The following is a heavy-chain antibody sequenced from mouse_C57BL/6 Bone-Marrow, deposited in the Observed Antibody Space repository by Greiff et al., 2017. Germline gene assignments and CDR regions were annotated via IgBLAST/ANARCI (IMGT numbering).Heavy chain of an antibody. V-gene: IGHV2-9-1*01. J-gene: IGHJ2*01. CDR3: TRARVYYYGSSSSYYFDY. Sequence: QVQLQQSGPGLVAPSQSLSITCTVSGFSLTSYAISWVRQPPGKGLEWLGVIWTGGGSNYNSALKSRLSISKDNSKSQVFLKMNSLLTDDTARYYCTRARVYYYGSSSSYYFDYWGQGTTLTVSS. CDR1: GFSLTSYA. D-gene: IGHD1-1*01. CDR2: IWTGGGS.